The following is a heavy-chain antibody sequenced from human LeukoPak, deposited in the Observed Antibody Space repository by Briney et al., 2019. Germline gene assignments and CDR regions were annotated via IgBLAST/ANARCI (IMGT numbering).Heavy chain of an antibody. CDR2: IYYSGST. V-gene: IGHV4-39*01. CDR3: ARGYSGSYFRVSNYFDS. Sequence: SETLSLTCTVSGGSISSSSYYWGWIRRPPGKGLEWIGSIYYSGSTYYNPSLKSRVTISVDTSKNQFSLKLSSVTAADTAVYYCARGYSGSYFRVSNYFDSWGQGTLVTVSS. CDR1: GGSISSSSYY. J-gene: IGHJ4*02. D-gene: IGHD3-10*01.